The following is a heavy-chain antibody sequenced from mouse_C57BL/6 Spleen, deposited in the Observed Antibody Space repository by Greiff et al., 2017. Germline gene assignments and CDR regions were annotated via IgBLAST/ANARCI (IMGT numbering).Heavy chain of an antibody. Sequence: QVQLQQPGAELVRPGSSVKLSCKASGYTFTSYWMHWVKQRPIQGLEWIGNIDPSDSVTHYNQKFKDKATLTVDKSSSTAYMQLSSLTSEDSAVDYCARGDYDGFDYWGQGTTLTVSS. CDR1: GYTFTSYW. V-gene: IGHV1-52*01. CDR3: ARGDYDGFDY. J-gene: IGHJ2*01. CDR2: IDPSDSVT. D-gene: IGHD2-4*01.